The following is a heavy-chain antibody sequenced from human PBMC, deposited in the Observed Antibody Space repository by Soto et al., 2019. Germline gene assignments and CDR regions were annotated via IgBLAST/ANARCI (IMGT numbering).Heavy chain of an antibody. CDR1: GFSFSDSD. Sequence: EVQLVESGGGLVQPGGSLRLSCAASGFSFSDSDMHWVRQATGNGLEWVSAIGTAGDTYYPGSVRGRFTISRENASNSLYLQMASLRAEDTAVYYCARGLTTYSGFYFDYWGQGTLVTVSS. J-gene: IGHJ4*02. V-gene: IGHV3-13*01. D-gene: IGHD5-12*01. CDR2: IGTAGDT. CDR3: ARGLTTYSGFYFDY.